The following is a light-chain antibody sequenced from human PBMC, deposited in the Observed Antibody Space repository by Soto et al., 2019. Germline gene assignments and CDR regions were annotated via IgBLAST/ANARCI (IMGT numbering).Light chain of an antibody. J-gene: IGLJ3*02. CDR2: DVT. Sequence: QSALTQPRSVSGSPGQSVTISCTGTSSNVGGYSYVSWYQQHPGIAPQLIIYDVTKRPSGVPDRFSGSKSGNTASLTISGLQAEDEDDYYCCSYAGSYSWVFGGGTKLTVL. CDR3: CSYAGSYSWV. V-gene: IGLV2-11*01. CDR1: SSNVGGYSY.